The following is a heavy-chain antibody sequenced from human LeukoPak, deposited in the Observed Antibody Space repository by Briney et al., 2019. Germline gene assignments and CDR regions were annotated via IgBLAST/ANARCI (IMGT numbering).Heavy chain of an antibody. CDR3: ARGVVLTGYPLDF. V-gene: IGHV4-59*01. CDR2: IYYSGTT. CDR1: GGSFSNYY. Sequence: SETLSLTCSVSGGSFSNYYWSWLRQPPGKGLEWVGFIYYSGTTDYNPSLKSRVTISVDTSKKQFSLKLSSVTAADTAVYYCARGVVLTGYPLDFWGRGTLVTVSS. D-gene: IGHD3-9*01. J-gene: IGHJ4*02.